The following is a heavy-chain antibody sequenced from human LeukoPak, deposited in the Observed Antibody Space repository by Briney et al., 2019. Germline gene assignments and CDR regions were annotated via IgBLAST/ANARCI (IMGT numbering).Heavy chain of an antibody. V-gene: IGHV1-69*04. CDR3: ARGYCSSASCYEFDY. CDR1: RDTFSSYA. J-gene: IGHJ4*02. CDR2: IIPILQIT. D-gene: IGHD2-2*01. Sequence: AASVKVSCKAARDTFSSYAISWVRQAPGQGLEWMGRIIPILQITNHAQKLQGSVTVSADKSTSTAYVELSSQRSEDTDVYYCARGYCSSASCYEFDYWGQGTLVTVSS.